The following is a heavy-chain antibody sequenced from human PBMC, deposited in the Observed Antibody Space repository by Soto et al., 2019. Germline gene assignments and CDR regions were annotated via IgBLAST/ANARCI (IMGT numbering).Heavy chain of an antibody. CDR2: TYYNGNA. V-gene: IGHV4-39*01. D-gene: IGHD3-22*01. Sequence: QLQLQESGPGLVKPSETLSLTCTVSGGSIDRSNYYWDWIRQPPGKGLEWIGTTYYNGNAYYNPSLKSRVTMSVDTSKNQFSLKLISVTPADPAVYYCARHFVAVVIKGWGYWGQGTLVTVSS. CDR3: ARHFVAVVIKGWGY. J-gene: IGHJ4*02. CDR1: GGSIDRSNYY.